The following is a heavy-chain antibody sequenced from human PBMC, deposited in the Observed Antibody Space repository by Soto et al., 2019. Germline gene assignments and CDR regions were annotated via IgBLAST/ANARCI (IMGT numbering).Heavy chain of an antibody. CDR1: GFTVGTNY. V-gene: IGHV3-53*01. CDR3: ARGYRHLSGNYGYTFDI. CDR2: IYSGGTT. Sequence: PGGSLRLSCAASGFTVGTNYMTWVRQAPGKGLEWVSVIYSGGTTYNADSVKGRFTISRDNSKNTLYLQINSLRAEDTAVYYCARGYRHLSGNYGYTFDIWGQGTMVTVSS. D-gene: IGHD3-10*01. J-gene: IGHJ3*02.